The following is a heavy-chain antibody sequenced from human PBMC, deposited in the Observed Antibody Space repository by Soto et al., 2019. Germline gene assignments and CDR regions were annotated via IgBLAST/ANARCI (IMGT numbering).Heavy chain of an antibody. Sequence: PGESLKISCAASGFTFSSYGMHWVRQAPGKGLEWVAVISYDGSNKYYADSVKGRFTISRDNSKNTLYLQMNSLRAEDTAVYYCAKEGYYYDSSGYLSFDIWGQGT. CDR3: AKEGYYYDSSGYLSFDI. J-gene: IGHJ3*02. CDR2: ISYDGSNK. D-gene: IGHD3-22*01. CDR1: GFTFSSYG. V-gene: IGHV3-30*18.